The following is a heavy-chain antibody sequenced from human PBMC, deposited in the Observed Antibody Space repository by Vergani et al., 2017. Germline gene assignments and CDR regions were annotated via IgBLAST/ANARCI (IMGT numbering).Heavy chain of an antibody. CDR2: ISWNSGSI. CDR1: GFTFDDYA. V-gene: IGHV3-9*01. CDR3: AKDQLNCYYYGMDV. J-gene: IGHJ6*02. D-gene: IGHD6-6*01. Sequence: EVQLVESGGGLVQPGRSLRLSCAASGFTFDDYAMHWVRQAPGKGLEWVSGISWNSGSIGYADSVKGRFTISRDNAKNSLYLQMNSLRAEDTALYYCAKDQLNCYYYGMDVWGQGTTVTVSS.